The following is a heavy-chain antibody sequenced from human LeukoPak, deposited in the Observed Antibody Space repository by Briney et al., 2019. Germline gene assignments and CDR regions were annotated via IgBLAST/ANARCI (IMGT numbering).Heavy chain of an antibody. CDR2: VYPGDSVT. Sequence: PGESLKISCKGSGYIFANYWIGWVRQMPGKGLEWMGIVYPGDSVTRYSPSFQDQVTISADRPITTAYLQWSSLKASDTAMYYCVRFAYGSDFFPGHYWGQGTRVTVSS. D-gene: IGHD6-19*01. J-gene: IGHJ4*02. CDR3: VRFAYGSDFFPGHY. V-gene: IGHV5-51*01. CDR1: GYIFANYW.